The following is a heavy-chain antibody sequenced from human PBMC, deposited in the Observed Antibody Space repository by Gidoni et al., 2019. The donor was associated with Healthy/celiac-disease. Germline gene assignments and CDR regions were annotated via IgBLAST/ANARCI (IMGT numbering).Heavy chain of an antibody. CDR3: TGGIVVVPAHQTYYGMDV. CDR2: IKSKTDGGTT. D-gene: IGHD2-2*01. CDR1: GFTFSNAW. V-gene: IGHV3-15*01. Sequence: EVQLVESGGGLVKPGGSLRLSCAASGFTFSNAWMSWVRQAPGKGLEWVGRIKSKTDGGTTDHAAPVKGRFTISRDDSKNTLYLQMNSLKTEDTAVYYCTGGIVVVPAHQTYYGMDVWGQGTTVTVSS. J-gene: IGHJ6*02.